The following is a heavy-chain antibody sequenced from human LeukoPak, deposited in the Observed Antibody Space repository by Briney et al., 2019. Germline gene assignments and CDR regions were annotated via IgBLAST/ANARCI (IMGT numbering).Heavy chain of an antibody. V-gene: IGHV3-23*01. Sequence: GGSLRLSCAASGFTFSSYAMTWVRQAPGKGLEWVSSISGSGGSTYYADSVKGRFTNSRDNSKNTLYLQMNNLRAEDTAVYHCAKGSTSSGRNYYYMDVWGKGTTVTVSS. CDR3: AKGSTSSGRNYYYMDV. J-gene: IGHJ6*03. CDR2: ISGSGGST. D-gene: IGHD6-19*01. CDR1: GFTFSSYA.